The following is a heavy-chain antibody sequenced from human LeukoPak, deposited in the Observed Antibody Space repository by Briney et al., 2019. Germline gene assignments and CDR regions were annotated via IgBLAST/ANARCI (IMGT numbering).Heavy chain of an antibody. Sequence: GGSLRLSCAAFGIAFDKNAMSWVRQAPGKGLEWVSTISHSGGATHYADSVKGRFTISRDNDKNLVHLQMNSLRAEDTAVYYCARGGGMRSWYDFDYWGQGTLVTVSS. CDR2: ISHSGGAT. CDR3: ARGGGMRSWYDFDY. D-gene: IGHD6-13*01. J-gene: IGHJ4*02. CDR1: GIAFDKNA. V-gene: IGHV3-23*01.